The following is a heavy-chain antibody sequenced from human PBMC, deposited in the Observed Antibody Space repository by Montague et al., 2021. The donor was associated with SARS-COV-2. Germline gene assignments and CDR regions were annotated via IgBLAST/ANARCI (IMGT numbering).Heavy chain of an antibody. Sequence: TLSLTCTVSGGSISSGGYYWSWIRQHPGKGQEWIGYIYYSGSTYYNPSLKSRVTISVDTSKNQFSLKLSSVTAADTAVYYCARARTRITMIVVVIDAFDTWGQGTLVTVSS. D-gene: IGHD3-22*01. J-gene: IGHJ3*02. CDR2: IYYSGST. CDR1: GGSISSGGYY. V-gene: IGHV4-31*03. CDR3: ARARTRITMIVVVIDAFDT.